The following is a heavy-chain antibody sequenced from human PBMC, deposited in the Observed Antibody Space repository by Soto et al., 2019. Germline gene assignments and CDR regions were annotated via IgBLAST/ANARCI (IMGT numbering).Heavy chain of an antibody. J-gene: IGHJ4*02. V-gene: IGHV3-30*18. CDR3: AKDGRHRAYYYDSSGYSPGHDY. Sequence: GGSLRLSCAASGFTFSSYGMHWVRQAPGKGLEWVAVISYDGSNKYYVDSVKGRFTISRDNSKNTLYLQMNSLRAEDTAVYYCAKDGRHRAYYYDSSGYSPGHDYWGQGTLVTVSS. CDR2: ISYDGSNK. D-gene: IGHD3-22*01. CDR1: GFTFSSYG.